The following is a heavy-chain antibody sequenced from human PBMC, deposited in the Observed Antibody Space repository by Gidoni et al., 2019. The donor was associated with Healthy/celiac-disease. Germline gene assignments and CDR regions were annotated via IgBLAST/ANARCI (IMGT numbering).Heavy chain of an antibody. V-gene: IGHV3-49*03. Sequence: EVQLVESGGGLVQPGRSLRLSCTASGFTFGDYAMGWFRQAPGKGLGWVGFIRSKAYGGTTEYAASVKGRFTISRDDSKSIAYLQMNSLKTEDTAVYYCTRADGGSHPPMSWGQGTLVTVSS. J-gene: IGHJ5*02. CDR2: IRSKAYGGTT. CDR1: GFTFGDYA. CDR3: TRADGGSHPPMS. D-gene: IGHD3-16*01.